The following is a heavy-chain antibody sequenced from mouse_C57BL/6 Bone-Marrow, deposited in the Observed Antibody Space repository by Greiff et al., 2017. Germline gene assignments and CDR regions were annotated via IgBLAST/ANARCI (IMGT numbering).Heavy chain of an antibody. V-gene: IGHV5-6*01. CDR2: ISSGGSYT. CDR3: ARATRGFAY. J-gene: IGHJ3*01. CDR1: GFTFSSYG. D-gene: IGHD1-1*01. Sequence: ELKLMESGGDLVKPGGSLKLSCAASGFTFSSYGMSWVRQTPDKRLEWVATISSGGSYTYYPDSVKGRFTISRDNAKNTLYLQMSSLKSEDTAMYYCARATRGFAYWGQGTLVTVSA.